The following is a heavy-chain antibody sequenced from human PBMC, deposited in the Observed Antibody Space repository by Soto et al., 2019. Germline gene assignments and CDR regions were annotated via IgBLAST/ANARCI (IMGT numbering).Heavy chain of an antibody. CDR2: IYYSGTT. V-gene: IGHV4-39*01. D-gene: IGHD3-10*01. CDR1: GASINSSTDV. CDR3: ERYGLRVAVHAPKAFGGAFDV. Sequence: SEPLSLPFGVFGASINSSTDVWGWIRQPPGKGLEWIGSIYYSGTTYYNPSLKSRLIISVDTSKSQVSLNLKSVTAADTAVYFCERYGLRVAVHAPKAFGGAFDVWGQGTTVTVSS. J-gene: IGHJ6*02.